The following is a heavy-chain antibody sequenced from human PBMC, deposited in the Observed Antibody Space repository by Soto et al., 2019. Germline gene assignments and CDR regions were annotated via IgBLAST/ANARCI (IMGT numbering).Heavy chain of an antibody. CDR3: ARGAAGINAFHI. D-gene: IGHD6-13*01. J-gene: IGHJ3*02. CDR1: GFTFSSYW. CDR2: INSDGSST. V-gene: IGHV3-74*01. Sequence: EVQLVASGGGLVQPGGSLRLSCAASGFTFSSYWMHWVRQAPGKGLVWVSRINSDGSSTNYADSVKGGFTISRDNAKNTLYLQMTCLRAEDTAVYYCARGAAGINAFHIWGPGTMVTVSS.